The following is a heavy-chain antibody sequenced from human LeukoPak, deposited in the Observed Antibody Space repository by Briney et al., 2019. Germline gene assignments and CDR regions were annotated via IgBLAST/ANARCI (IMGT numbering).Heavy chain of an antibody. CDR3: AREVVSGYYGSGINNWFDP. Sequence: ASVKVSCKASGYTFTSYGISWVRQAPGQGLEWMGWISAYNGNTNYAQKLQGRVTMTTDTSTSTAYMELRSLRSDDTAVYYCAREVVSGYYGSGINNWFDPWGQGTLVTVSP. D-gene: IGHD3-10*01. CDR1: GYTFTSYG. J-gene: IGHJ5*02. CDR2: ISAYNGNT. V-gene: IGHV1-18*01.